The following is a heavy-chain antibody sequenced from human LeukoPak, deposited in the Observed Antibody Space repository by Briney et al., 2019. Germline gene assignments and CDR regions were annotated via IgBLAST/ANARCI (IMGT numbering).Heavy chain of an antibody. CDR2: IYYSGST. D-gene: IGHD3-22*01. CDR1: GDSISSYY. J-gene: IGHJ4*02. Sequence: PSETLSLTCTVSGDSISSYYWSWIRRPPGKGLEWIGYIYYSGSTNYNPSLKSRVTISVDTSKNQFSLRLSSVTAADTAVYYCARVNYYDSSGTDYWGQGTLVTVSS. V-gene: IGHV4-59*01. CDR3: ARVNYYDSSGTDY.